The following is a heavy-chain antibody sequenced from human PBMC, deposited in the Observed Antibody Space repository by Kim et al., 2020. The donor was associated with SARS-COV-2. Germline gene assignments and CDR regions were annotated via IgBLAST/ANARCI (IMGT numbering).Heavy chain of an antibody. D-gene: IGHD3-3*01. CDR2: ISGSGGST. Sequence: GGSLRLSCAASGFTFSSYAMSWVRQAPGKGLEWVSAISGSGGSTYYADSVKGRFTISRDNSKNTLYLQMNSLRAEDTAVYYCAKAQVMAYYDFWSGYRDYYYGMDVWGQGTTVTVSS. J-gene: IGHJ6*02. V-gene: IGHV3-23*01. CDR1: GFTFSSYA. CDR3: AKAQVMAYYDFWSGYRDYYYGMDV.